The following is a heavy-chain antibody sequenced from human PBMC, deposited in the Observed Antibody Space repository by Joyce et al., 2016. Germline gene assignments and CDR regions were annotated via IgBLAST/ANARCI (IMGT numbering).Heavy chain of an antibody. CDR3: ARLGAEGGGILTDY. J-gene: IGHJ4*02. D-gene: IGHD3-16*01. Sequence: EVQLVESGGGLVQPGGSLRLSCVASGFSFSNYNMNWVRQAPGKGLEWVSSISSSGNSIHYADSVKGRFTISRDKSKKSLFLRMISLREDETVVYYCARLGAEGGGILTDYWGQGTLVTVSS. CDR1: GFSFSNYN. V-gene: IGHV3-48*02. CDR2: ISSSGNSI.